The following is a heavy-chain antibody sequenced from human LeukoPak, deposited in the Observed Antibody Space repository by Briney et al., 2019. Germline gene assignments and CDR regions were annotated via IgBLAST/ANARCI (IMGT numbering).Heavy chain of an antibody. Sequence: PGRSLRLSCAASGFTFSSYAMHWVRQAPGKGLEWVAVISYDGSNKYYADSVKGRFTISRDNSKNTLYLQMNSPRAEDTAVYYCARTTSSGWYYFDYWGQGTLVTVSS. J-gene: IGHJ4*02. CDR1: GFTFSSYA. CDR2: ISYDGSNK. V-gene: IGHV3-30*04. D-gene: IGHD6-19*01. CDR3: ARTTSSGWYYFDY.